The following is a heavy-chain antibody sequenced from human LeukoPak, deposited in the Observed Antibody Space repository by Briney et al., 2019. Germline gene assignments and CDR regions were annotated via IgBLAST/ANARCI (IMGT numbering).Heavy chain of an antibody. J-gene: IGHJ4*02. V-gene: IGHV1-69*04. Sequence: ASVKVSCKASGGTFSSYAISWVRQAPGQGLEWMGRIIPILGIANYAQKFQGRVTITADKSTSTAYMELSSLRSEDTAVYYCARDLGYCSSTSCDHDYWGQGTLVTVSS. CDR3: ARDLGYCSSTSCDHDY. CDR2: IIPILGIA. D-gene: IGHD2-2*01. CDR1: GGTFSSYA.